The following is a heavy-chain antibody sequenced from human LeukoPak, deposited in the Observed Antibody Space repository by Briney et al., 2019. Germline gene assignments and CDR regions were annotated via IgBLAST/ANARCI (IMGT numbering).Heavy chain of an antibody. CDR3: SLLTGTSGYY. CDR2: INPSGGST. J-gene: IGHJ4*02. Sequence: ASVKVSCKASGFTFTSHGFSWVRQAPGQGLEWMGIINPSGGSTSYAQKFQGRVTMTRDTSTSTVYMELSSLRSEDTAVYYCSLLTGTSGYYWGQGTLVTVSS. CDR1: GFTFTSHG. D-gene: IGHD1-20*01. V-gene: IGHV1-46*01.